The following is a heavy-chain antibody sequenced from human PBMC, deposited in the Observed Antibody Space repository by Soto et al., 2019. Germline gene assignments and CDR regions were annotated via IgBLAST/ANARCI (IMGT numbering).Heavy chain of an antibody. J-gene: IGHJ4*02. V-gene: IGHV4-34*01. Sequence: QVQLQQWGAGLLKPSETLSLTCAVYGGSLSGYYWSWIRQPPGKGLEWIGEINHSGSTNYNPSLKSRVTILVDTSKYQFSLRLSSVAAADTAVYYCARGWGRIFDYWGQGTLVTVSS. CDR2: INHSGST. CDR3: ARGWGRIFDY. D-gene: IGHD7-27*01. CDR1: GGSLSGYY.